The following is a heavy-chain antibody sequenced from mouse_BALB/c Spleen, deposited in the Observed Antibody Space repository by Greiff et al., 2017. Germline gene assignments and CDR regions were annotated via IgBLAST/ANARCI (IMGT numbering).Heavy chain of an antibody. CDR3: TRAGVRSYAMDY. V-gene: IGHV1-5*01. CDR2: IYPGNSDT. Sequence: EVQLQQSGTVLARPGASVKMSCKASGYSFTSYWMHWVKQRPGQGLEWIGAIYPGNSDTSYNQKFKGKANLTAVTSASTAYMELSSLTNEDSAVFYCTRAGVRSYAMDYWGQGTSVTVSS. J-gene: IGHJ4*01. CDR1: GYSFTSYW. D-gene: IGHD2-13*01.